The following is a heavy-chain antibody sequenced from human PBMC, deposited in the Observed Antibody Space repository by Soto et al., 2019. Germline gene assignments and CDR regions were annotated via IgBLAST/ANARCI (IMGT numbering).Heavy chain of an antibody. CDR1: GFIFSNYG. D-gene: IGHD5-12*01. Sequence: ESGGGVVHPGRSLSLSCAGSGFIFSNYGIHWVRQAPGKGLEWVAFISYDGGETFYADSVKGRFTISRDNSKSTVFLHMNSLKKEDTAVYYCAITSVADASFDYWGQGTLVTVSS. J-gene: IGHJ4*02. CDR3: AITSVADASFDY. V-gene: IGHV3-30*03. CDR2: ISYDGGET.